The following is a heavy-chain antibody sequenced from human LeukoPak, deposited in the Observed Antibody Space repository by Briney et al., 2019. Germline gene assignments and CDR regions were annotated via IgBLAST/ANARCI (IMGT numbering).Heavy chain of an antibody. D-gene: IGHD5-24*01. CDR3: ARKMATIYP. J-gene: IGHJ5*02. V-gene: IGHV3-30*03. CDR1: GFTFSSYG. CDR2: ISYDGSNK. Sequence: GGSLRLSCAASGFTFSSYGMHWVRQAPGKGLEWVAVISYDGSNKYYADSVKGRFTISRDNSKNTLYLQMNSLSAEDTAVYYCARKMATIYPWGQGTLVTVSS.